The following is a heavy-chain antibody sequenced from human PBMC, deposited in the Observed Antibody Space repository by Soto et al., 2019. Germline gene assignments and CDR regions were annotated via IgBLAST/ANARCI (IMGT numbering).Heavy chain of an antibody. CDR3: ASTLRFSRRSTDIAATIFDY. CDR1: GGTFSSYA. D-gene: IGHD5-12*01. J-gene: IGHJ4*02. CDR2: IIPIFGTA. V-gene: IGHV1-69*12. Sequence: QVQLVQSGAEVKKPGSSVKVSCKASGGTFSSYAIRWVRQAPGQGLEWMGGIIPIFGTANYAQKFQGRVTITAAESTSTAYMELSSLRSEDTAVYYCASTLRFSRRSTDIAATIFDYWGQGTLVTVSS.